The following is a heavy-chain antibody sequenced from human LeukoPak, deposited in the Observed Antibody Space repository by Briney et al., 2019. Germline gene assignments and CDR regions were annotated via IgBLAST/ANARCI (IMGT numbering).Heavy chain of an antibody. CDR1: GGSISSSSYY. CDR2: IYYSGIT. CDR3: ARPPASDLDAFDI. Sequence: PSETLSLTCTVSGGSISSSSYYWGWIRQPPGKGLEWIGSIYYSGITYYNPSLKSRVTISVDTSKNQFSLKLSSVTAADTAVHYCARPPASDLDAFDIWGQGTMVTVSS. V-gene: IGHV4-39*01. J-gene: IGHJ3*02.